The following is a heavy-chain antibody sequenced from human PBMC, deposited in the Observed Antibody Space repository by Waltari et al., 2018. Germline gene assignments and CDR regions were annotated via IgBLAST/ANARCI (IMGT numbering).Heavy chain of an antibody. CDR3: AKDIYGVGRGGGFDY. Sequence: EVQLVESGGGLVQPGRSLRLSCAASGFTFDDYAMHWVRQAPGKGLEWVSGISWNSGSIGYADSVKCRFTISRDNAKNSLYLQMNSLRAEDTALYYCAKDIYGVGRGGGFDYWGQGTLVTVSS. V-gene: IGHV3-9*01. J-gene: IGHJ4*02. D-gene: IGHD3-3*01. CDR2: ISWNSGSI. CDR1: GFTFDDYA.